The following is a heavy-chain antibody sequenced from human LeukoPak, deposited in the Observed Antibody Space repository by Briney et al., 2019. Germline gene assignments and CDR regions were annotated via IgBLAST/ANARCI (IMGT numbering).Heavy chain of an antibody. CDR3: ARAVVAATPNWFDP. Sequence: SVTVSCKASRYTFTRHGISWVRQAPGQGLEWMGRIIPILGIANYAQKFQGRVTITADKSTSTAYMELSSLRSEDTAVYYCARAVVAATPNWFDPWGQGTLVTVSS. CDR2: IIPILGIA. J-gene: IGHJ5*02. V-gene: IGHV1-69*04. D-gene: IGHD2-15*01. CDR1: RYTFTRHG.